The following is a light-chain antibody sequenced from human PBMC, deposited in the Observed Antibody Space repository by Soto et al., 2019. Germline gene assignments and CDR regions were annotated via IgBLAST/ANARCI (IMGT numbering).Light chain of an antibody. CDR1: SSDIGAYSY. Sequence: ALTQPASVSGSPGQSITISCIGTSSDIGAYSYVSWYQQHPGKVPKLMIYEVTNRPSGLSNRFSGSKSGNTASLTISGLQAEDEAEYFCSSYSSTSTLYVFGTGTKVTVL. CDR3: SSYSSTSTLYV. CDR2: EVT. J-gene: IGLJ1*01. V-gene: IGLV2-14*01.